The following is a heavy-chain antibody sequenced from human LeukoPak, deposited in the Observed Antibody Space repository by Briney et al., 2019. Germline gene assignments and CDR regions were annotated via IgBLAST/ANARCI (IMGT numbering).Heavy chain of an antibody. D-gene: IGHD1-26*01. CDR1: GFTFSTYA. V-gene: IGHV3-23*01. Sequence: GGSLRLSCAASGFTFSTYAMSWVRQAPGKGLEWVSGISDSGGTTYYADSVKGRFTISRDNSKNTLYLQMNSLRAEDTAVYYCAKKEGGSYYGSFDYWGQGTLVTVSS. CDR2: ISDSGGTT. CDR3: AKKEGGSYYGSFDY. J-gene: IGHJ4*02.